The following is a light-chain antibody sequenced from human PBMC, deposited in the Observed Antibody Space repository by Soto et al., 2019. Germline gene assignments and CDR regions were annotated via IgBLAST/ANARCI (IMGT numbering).Light chain of an antibody. CDR3: SSYSTGTTRYV. Sequence: QSALTQPASVSGSPGQSITISCTGTSSDIGFSNYVSWYQQHPGKAPKLMIFEVSQRPSGVSDRFSCSKSGNTASLTISGLQAEDEADYYCSSYSTGTTRYVFGTGTKVTVL. V-gene: IGLV2-14*01. J-gene: IGLJ1*01. CDR2: EVS. CDR1: SSDIGFSNY.